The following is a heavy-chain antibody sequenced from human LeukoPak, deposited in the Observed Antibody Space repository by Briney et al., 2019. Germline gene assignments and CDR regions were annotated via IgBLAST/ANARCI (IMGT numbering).Heavy chain of an antibody. D-gene: IGHD2-2*01. V-gene: IGHV4-30-4*08. Sequence: SETLSLTCAVSGGSISSGDYYWSWIRQPPGKGLELIGYIYYSGSTYYNPSLKGRVTISADTSKSQFSLKLSSVTAADTAVYYCARESRYCSSTSCYEWFDPWGQGTLVTVSS. CDR1: GGSISSGDYY. CDR3: ARESRYCSSTSCYEWFDP. CDR2: IYYSGST. J-gene: IGHJ5*02.